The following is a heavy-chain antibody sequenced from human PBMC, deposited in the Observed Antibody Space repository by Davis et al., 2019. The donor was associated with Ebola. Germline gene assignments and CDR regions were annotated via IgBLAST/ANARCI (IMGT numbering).Heavy chain of an antibody. D-gene: IGHD3-22*01. V-gene: IGHV3-74*01. CDR1: GFTFSDYW. CDR2: INSDGSST. CDR3: ARGVLDYYDSSGYYR. Sequence: HTGGSLRLSCAASGFTFSDYWMHWVRQAPGKGLVWVSRINSDGSSTNYADSVKGRFTISRDNAKNTLYLQMNSLRADDTAVYYCARGVLDYYDSSGYYRWGQGTLVTVSS. J-gene: IGHJ4*02.